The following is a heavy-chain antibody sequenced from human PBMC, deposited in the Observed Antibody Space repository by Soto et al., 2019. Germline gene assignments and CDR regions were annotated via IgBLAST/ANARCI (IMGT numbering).Heavy chain of an antibody. V-gene: IGHV4-34*01. CDR3: ARDSQGD. Sequence: QVQIQQWGAGLLKPSETLSLTCAVYGGSISGYYWSWTRQPPGKGLEWIGEINDAGTTNYNPSLKXRLXISVDRSKNQFSLKLRSVTAADTAVYYCARDSQGDWGQGTLVTVSS. J-gene: IGHJ4*02. CDR1: GGSISGYY. D-gene: IGHD2-15*01. CDR2: INDAGTT.